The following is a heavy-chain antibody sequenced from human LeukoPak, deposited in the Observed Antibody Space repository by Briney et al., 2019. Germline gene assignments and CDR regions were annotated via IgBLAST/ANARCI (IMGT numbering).Heavy chain of an antibody. CDR3: TTYLRLGYCSGGTCLGAFDI. CDR2: IRSKAYGGTT. J-gene: IGHJ3*02. V-gene: IGHV3-49*04. D-gene: IGHD2-15*01. CDR1: GFTFGDYA. Sequence: GRSLRLSCKASGFTFGDYAMSWVRQAPGKGLEWVGFIRSKAYGGTTEYAASVKVRFTISRDDSKSIAYLQMNSLKTEDTAVFYCTTYLRLGYCSGGTCLGAFDIWGQGTMVTVSS.